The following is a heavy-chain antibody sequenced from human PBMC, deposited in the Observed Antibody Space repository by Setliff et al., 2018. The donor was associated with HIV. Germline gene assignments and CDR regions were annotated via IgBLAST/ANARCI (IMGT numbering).Heavy chain of an antibody. V-gene: IGHV4-34*01. CDR3: AREGGEGYSGSGSFYHRNFDL. Sequence: SETLSLTCAVYGGSLSGYYWSWVRQSPGRGLEWIGEINQSGNTNFNPSLKSRLIISVDTSKSQFSLKLTSVTAADTALYYCAREGGEGYSGSGSFYHRNFDLWGRGTLVTVSS. J-gene: IGHJ2*01. CDR2: INQSGNT. CDR1: GGSLSGYY. D-gene: IGHD3-10*01.